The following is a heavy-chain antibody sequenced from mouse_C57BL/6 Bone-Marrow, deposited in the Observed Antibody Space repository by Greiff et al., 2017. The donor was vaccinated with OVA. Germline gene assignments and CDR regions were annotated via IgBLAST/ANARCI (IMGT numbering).Heavy chain of an antibody. CDR3: ARGGLRREGAMDY. V-gene: IGHV1-80*01. Sequence: QVQLQQSGAELVKPGASVKISCKASGYAFSSYWMNWVKQRPGKGLEWIGQIYPGDGDTNYNGKFKGKATLTADKSSSTADMQLSSLTSEDSAVYFCARGGLRREGAMDYWGQGTSVTVSS. CDR1: GYAFSSYW. CDR2: IYPGDGDT. D-gene: IGHD2-4*01. J-gene: IGHJ4*01.